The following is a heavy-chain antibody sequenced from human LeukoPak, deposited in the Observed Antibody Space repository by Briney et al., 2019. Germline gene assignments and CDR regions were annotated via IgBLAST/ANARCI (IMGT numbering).Heavy chain of an antibody. Sequence: GGSLRLSCAASGFTFSSLWMHWVRQAPGKGPVWVSSLNSDGSRTIYADSVKGRYTISRDNAKSTLYLQMSSLRVEDTAVYYCARGSKYSSSWYLDYWGQGTLVAVSS. CDR2: LNSDGSRT. J-gene: IGHJ4*02. CDR1: GFTFSSLW. CDR3: ARGSKYSSSWYLDY. D-gene: IGHD6-13*01. V-gene: IGHV3-74*01.